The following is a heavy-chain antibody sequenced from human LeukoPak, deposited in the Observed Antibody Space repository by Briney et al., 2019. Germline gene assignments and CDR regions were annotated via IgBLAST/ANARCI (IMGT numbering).Heavy chain of an antibody. V-gene: IGHV4-34*01. D-gene: IGHD6-13*01. J-gene: IGHJ4*02. Sequence: SETLSLTCAVYGGSFSGYYWSWIRQPPGKGPEWIGEINHSGSTNYNPSLKSRVTISVDTSKNQFSLKLSSVTAADTAVYYCARGYSSSWNGGDFDYWGQGTLVTVSS. CDR2: INHSGST. CDR3: ARGYSSSWNGGDFDY. CDR1: GGSFSGYY.